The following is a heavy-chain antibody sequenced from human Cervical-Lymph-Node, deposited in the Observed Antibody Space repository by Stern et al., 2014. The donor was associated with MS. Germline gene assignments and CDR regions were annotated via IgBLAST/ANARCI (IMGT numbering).Heavy chain of an antibody. CDR2: SDWDDDK. Sequence: QVTLKESGPALVKPTQTLTLTCTFSGFSLSSSGMCVSWIRQPPGKDLEWLALSDWDDDKYYTTSLKTRLTISKDTSKNQVVLTMTNMDPVDTATYYCARLQGYWYFDLWGRGTLVTVSS. CDR3: ARLQGYWYFDL. V-gene: IGHV2-70*01. J-gene: IGHJ2*01. CDR1: GFSLSSSGMC.